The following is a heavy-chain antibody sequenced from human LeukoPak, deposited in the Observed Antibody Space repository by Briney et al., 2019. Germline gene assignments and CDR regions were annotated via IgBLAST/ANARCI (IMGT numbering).Heavy chain of an antibody. CDR2: FDYNSGRI. CDR1: GFTFVNYA. J-gene: IGHJ6*02. D-gene: IGHD1-14*01. CDR3: TKDVTPGGADV. Sequence: GGSLRLSCAVSGFTFVNYAIHWVRQAPGKGLEWVSGFDYNSGRIDYADSVKGRFTISRDNAKNSLYLQMNSLRVEDTALYYCTKDVTPGGADVWGQGTTVTVSS. V-gene: IGHV3-9*01.